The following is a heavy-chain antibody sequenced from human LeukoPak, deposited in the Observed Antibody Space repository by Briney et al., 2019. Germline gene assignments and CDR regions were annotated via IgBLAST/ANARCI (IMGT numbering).Heavy chain of an antibody. CDR2: ISAYNGNT. D-gene: IGHD1-26*01. V-gene: IGHV1-18*01. CDR1: GYTFTNYG. J-gene: IGHJ3*02. Sequence: ASVKVSCKASGYTFTNYGISWVRQAPGQGLEWMGWISAYNGNTNYAQKLQGRVTMTTDTSTSTAYMELRSLRSDDTAVYYCARDILVGAPEDDAFDIWGQGTMVTVSS. CDR3: ARDILVGAPEDDAFDI.